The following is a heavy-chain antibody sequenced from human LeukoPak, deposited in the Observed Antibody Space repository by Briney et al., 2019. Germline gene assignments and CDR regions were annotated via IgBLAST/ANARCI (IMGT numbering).Heavy chain of an antibody. CDR2: IRYDGSNK. Sequence: PGGSLRLSCAASGFTFSSYGMHWVRQAPGKGLEWVAFIRYDGSNKYYADSVKGRFTISRDNSKNTLYLQMNSLRAEDTAVYYCAKDSDEYQLLLQLTVLDYWGQGTLVTVSS. CDR1: GFTFSSYG. J-gene: IGHJ4*02. V-gene: IGHV3-30*02. D-gene: IGHD2-2*01. CDR3: AKDSDEYQLLLQLTVLDY.